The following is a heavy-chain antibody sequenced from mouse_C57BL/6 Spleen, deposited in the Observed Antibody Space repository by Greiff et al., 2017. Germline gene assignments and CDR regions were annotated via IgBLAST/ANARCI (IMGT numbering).Heavy chain of an antibody. D-gene: IGHD1-1*01. CDR2: LDPEDGDT. Sequence: VQLQQSGAELVRPGASVKLSCTASGFNIKDYYMHWVKQRPEQGLEWIGRLDPEDGDTEYAPKFQGKATMTADTSSNTAYLQLSSLTSEDTAVYYCTTRPYGSSLYAMDYWGQGTSVTVAS. V-gene: IGHV14-1*01. J-gene: IGHJ4*01. CDR1: GFNIKDYY. CDR3: TTRPYGSSLYAMDY.